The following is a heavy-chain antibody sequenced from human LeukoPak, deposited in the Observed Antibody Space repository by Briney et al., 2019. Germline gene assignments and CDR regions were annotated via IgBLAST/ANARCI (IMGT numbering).Heavy chain of an antibody. CDR1: GYTFTSYY. D-gene: IGHD6-19*01. V-gene: IGHV1-46*01. J-gene: IGHJ6*02. CDR3: ARGGYSSGQRDYYGMDV. Sequence: ASVKVSCKASGYTFTSYYMHWVRQAPGQGLEWMGIINPSGGSTSYAQKFQGRVTMTRDTSTCTVYMELSSLRSEDTAVYYCARGGYSSGQRDYYGMDVWGQGTTVTVSS. CDR2: INPSGGST.